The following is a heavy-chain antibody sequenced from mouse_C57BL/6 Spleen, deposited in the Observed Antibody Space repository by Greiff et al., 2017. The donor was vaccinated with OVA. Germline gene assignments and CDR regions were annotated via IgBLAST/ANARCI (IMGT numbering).Heavy chain of an antibody. D-gene: IGHD1-1*01. CDR3: AIEAITTDAMDY. Sequence: QVQLQQSGPELVKPGASVKISCKASGYAFSSSWMNWVKQRPGKGLEWIGRIYPGDGDTNYNGKFKGKATLTADKSSSTAYMQLSSLTSEDSAVYFCAIEAITTDAMDYWGQGTSVTVSS. CDR1: GYAFSSSW. J-gene: IGHJ4*01. CDR2: IYPGDGDT. V-gene: IGHV1-82*01.